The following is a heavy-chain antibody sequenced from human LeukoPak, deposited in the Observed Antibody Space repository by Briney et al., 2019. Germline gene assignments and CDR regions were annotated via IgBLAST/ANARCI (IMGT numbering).Heavy chain of an antibody. Sequence: ASVKVSCKASGYTFTNYGVSWVRQAPGQGLEWMGWISVYEGNTNYAQKVQGRVTMTTDTSTSTAYMELRNLRSDDTAVYYCARDGYYHDSGTYYTPFDYWGQGTLVTVSS. CDR1: GYTFTNYG. J-gene: IGHJ4*02. CDR2: ISVYEGNT. CDR3: ARDGYYHDSGTYYTPFDY. V-gene: IGHV1-18*01. D-gene: IGHD3-10*01.